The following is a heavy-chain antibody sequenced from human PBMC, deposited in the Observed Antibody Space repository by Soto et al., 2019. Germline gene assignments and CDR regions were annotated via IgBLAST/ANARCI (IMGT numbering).Heavy chain of an antibody. CDR2: IIPIFGTA. D-gene: IGHD2-15*01. V-gene: IGHV1-69*13. J-gene: IGHJ4*02. CDR3: ARGGVVAAVNYFDY. CDR1: GGTFSSYA. Sequence: SVKVSCKASGGTFSSYAISWVRQAPGQGLEWMGGIIPIFGTANYAQKFQGRVTITADESTSTAYMELSSLRSEDTAVYYCARGGVVAAVNYFDYWGQGTLVTVSS.